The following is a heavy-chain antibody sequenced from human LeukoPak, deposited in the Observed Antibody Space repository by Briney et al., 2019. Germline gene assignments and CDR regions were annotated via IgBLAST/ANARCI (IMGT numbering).Heavy chain of an antibody. V-gene: IGHV4-59*08. CDR3: ARLTSSSSGSSFDY. Sequence: PSETLSLTCTVSGGSISNYYWSWIRQPPGKGLEWIGYIYYSGSTNYTPPLKSRVTVSVDTSKNQFSLKLSSATAADTAVYYCARLTSSSSGSSFDYWGQGTLVTVSS. CDR1: GGSISNYY. D-gene: IGHD6-13*01. CDR2: IYYSGST. J-gene: IGHJ4*02.